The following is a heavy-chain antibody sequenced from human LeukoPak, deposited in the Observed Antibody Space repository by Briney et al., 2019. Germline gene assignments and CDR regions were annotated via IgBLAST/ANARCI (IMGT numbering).Heavy chain of an antibody. CDR1: GYTLTELS. D-gene: IGHD6-13*01. CDR2: FDPEDGET. Sequence: VASVKVSCKVSGYTLTELSMHWVRQAPGKGLEWMGGFDPEDGETIYAQKFQGRVTMTEDTSTDTAYMELSSLRSEDTAVYYCAREAGYSSSWYRLDHYYGMDVWGQGTTVTVSS. V-gene: IGHV1-24*01. J-gene: IGHJ6*02. CDR3: AREAGYSSSWYRLDHYYGMDV.